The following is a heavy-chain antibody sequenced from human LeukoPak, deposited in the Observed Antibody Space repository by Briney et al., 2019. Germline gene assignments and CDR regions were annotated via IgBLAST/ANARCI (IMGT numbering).Heavy chain of an antibody. CDR3: ARTNSAVVTTFDY. Sequence: TSETLSLTCTVSGGSISSYYWSWIRQPPGKGLEWIGYIYYSGSTYYNPSLKSRVTISVDTSKNQFSLKLSSVTAADTAVYYCARTNSAVVTTFDYWGQGTLVTVSS. V-gene: IGHV4-59*06. D-gene: IGHD4-23*01. J-gene: IGHJ4*02. CDR2: IYYSGST. CDR1: GGSISSYY.